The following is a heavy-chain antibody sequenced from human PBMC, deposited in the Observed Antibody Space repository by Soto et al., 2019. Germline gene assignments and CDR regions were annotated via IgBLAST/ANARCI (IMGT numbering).Heavy chain of an antibody. Sequence: GGSLRLSCAASEFTVSSNYMNWVRQAPGKGLECVSTIYSGGSTYYADSVKGRFTISRDNSKNTLYLQMDNLRAEDTAVYYCAGRVGATNYGMDVWGQGTKVTVSS. V-gene: IGHV3-53*01. D-gene: IGHD1-26*01. CDR3: AGRVGATNYGMDV. CDR1: EFTVSSNY. CDR2: IYSGGST. J-gene: IGHJ6*02.